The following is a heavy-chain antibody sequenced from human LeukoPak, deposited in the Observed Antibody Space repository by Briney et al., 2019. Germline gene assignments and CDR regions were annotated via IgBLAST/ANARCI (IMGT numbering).Heavy chain of an antibody. CDR1: GYTFSMYA. CDR3: AKMRRGWGLFDS. V-gene: IGHV3-23*01. D-gene: IGHD6-19*01. CDR2: ISASGGAI. J-gene: IGHJ4*02. Sequence: GGSLTLSCAASGYTFSMYAMSRVRQAPGKGLQWVSHISASGGAIYYADSVRGRFTVSRDNSMSAVYMQMNNLRPDDSAIYYCAKMRRGWGLFDSWGQGILVTVSS.